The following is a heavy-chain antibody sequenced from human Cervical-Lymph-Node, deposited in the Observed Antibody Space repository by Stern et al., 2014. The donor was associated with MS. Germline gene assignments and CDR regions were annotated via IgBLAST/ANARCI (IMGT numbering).Heavy chain of an antibody. CDR1: GGTFSNYA. CDR2: IMPIFGTA. D-gene: IGHD1-14*01. CDR3: ARVYGTEPREYSFNY. J-gene: IGHJ4*02. V-gene: IGHV1-69*01. Sequence: VQLVESGAEVKKPGASVKVSCKASGGTFSNYAISWGRQAPGQGLEWMGGIMPIFGTANYPQKFQGRVAITAAEPQSTAYMELSSLRSEDTAVYYWARVYGTEPREYSFNYWGQGTLVTVSS.